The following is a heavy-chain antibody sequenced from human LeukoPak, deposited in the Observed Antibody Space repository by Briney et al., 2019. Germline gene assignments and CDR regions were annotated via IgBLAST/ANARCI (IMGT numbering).Heavy chain of an antibody. D-gene: IGHD3-10*01. Sequence: GGSLRLSCAASGFTFSSYSMNWVRQAPGKGLEWVSYISSSSSTIYYADSVKGRFTISRDNAKNSLYLQMNSLRAEDTAVYYCARAYGSGSPDFDYWGQGTLSPSPQ. CDR2: ISSSSSTI. J-gene: IGHJ4*02. CDR3: ARAYGSGSPDFDY. V-gene: IGHV3-48*01. CDR1: GFTFSSYS.